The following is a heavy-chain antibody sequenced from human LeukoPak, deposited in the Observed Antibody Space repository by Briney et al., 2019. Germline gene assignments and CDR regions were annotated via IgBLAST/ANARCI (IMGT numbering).Heavy chain of an antibody. CDR1: GFTFSTYP. V-gene: IGHV3-64*01. CDR3: ARVRSYDSGVYFYDY. CDR2: ISSNGGDT. J-gene: IGHJ4*02. Sequence: WGSLRLSCVASGFTFSTYPMHWVRQAPGKGLEYVSAISSNGGDTYYTNSVKGRFTISRDNAKNTLYLQMGSLRAEDMAVYYCARVRSYDSGVYFYDYWGQGTLVTVCS. D-gene: IGHD3-22*01.